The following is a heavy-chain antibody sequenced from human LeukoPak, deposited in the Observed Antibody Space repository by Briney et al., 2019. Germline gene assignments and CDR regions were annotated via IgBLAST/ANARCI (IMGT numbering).Heavy chain of an antibody. CDR3: ARGTGVLAFDI. Sequence: SSETLSLTCAVSGGSISSGGYSWSWIRQPPGKGLEWIGYIYHSGSTYYNPSLKSRVTISVDRSKNQFSLKLSSVTAAGTAVYYCARGTGVLAFDIWGQGTMVTVSS. CDR1: GGSISSGGYS. V-gene: IGHV4-30-2*01. CDR2: IYHSGST. D-gene: IGHD7-27*01. J-gene: IGHJ3*02.